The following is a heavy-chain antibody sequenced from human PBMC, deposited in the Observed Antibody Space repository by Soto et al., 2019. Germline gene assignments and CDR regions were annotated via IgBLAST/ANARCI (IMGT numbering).Heavy chain of an antibody. V-gene: IGHV1-18*01. CDR3: ARAGQYYDSSGYVN. D-gene: IGHD3-22*01. CDR2: ISVYNGNT. CDR1: GYSFATSG. J-gene: IGHJ4*02. Sequence: QVKLVQSGTEVKKPGASLKVSCKASGYSFATSGISWVRQAPGQGLEWMGWISVYNGNTNYDQKLRDRGTMTRDTSTTTAYLELRRLRSDDTAGYYCARAGQYYDSSGYVNWGQGTLVPVSS.